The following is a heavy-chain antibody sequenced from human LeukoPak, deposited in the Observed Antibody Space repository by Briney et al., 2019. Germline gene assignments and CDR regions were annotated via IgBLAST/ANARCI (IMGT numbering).Heavy chain of an antibody. CDR1: GYTFTSYG. CDR2: ISAHNGNT. CDR3: ARAPLRSSEGAFDI. Sequence: ASVKVSCKASGYTFTSYGISWVRQAPGQGLEWMGWISAHNGNTNYAQKLQGRVTMTTDTSTSTAYMELRSLRSDDTAVYYCARAPLRSSEGAFDIWGQGTMVTVSS. J-gene: IGHJ3*02. V-gene: IGHV1-18*01.